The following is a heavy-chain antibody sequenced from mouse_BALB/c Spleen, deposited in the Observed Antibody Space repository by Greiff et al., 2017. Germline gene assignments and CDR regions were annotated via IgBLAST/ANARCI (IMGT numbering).Heavy chain of an antibody. D-gene: IGHD2-14*01. CDR2: IDPANGNT. V-gene: IGHV14-3*02. CDR1: GFNIKDTY. J-gene: IGHJ4*01. CDR3: ARWRYDDAMDY. Sequence: EVQLQQSGAELVKPGASVKLSCTASGFNIKDTYMHWVKQRPEQGLEWIGRIDPANGNTIYDPKFQGKATITADTSSNTAYLQLSSLTSEDTAVYYCARWRYDDAMDYWGQGTSVTVSS.